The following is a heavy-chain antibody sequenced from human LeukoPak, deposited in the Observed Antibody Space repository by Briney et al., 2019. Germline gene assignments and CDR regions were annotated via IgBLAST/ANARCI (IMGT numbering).Heavy chain of an antibody. D-gene: IGHD5-24*01. CDR2: MNPNSGNT. V-gene: IGHV1-8*01. CDR1: GYTFTSYD. CDR3: AKDGEMATIIYYFDY. J-gene: IGHJ4*02. Sequence: GASVKVSCKASGYTFTSYDINWVRQATGQGLEWVGWMNPNSGNTGYAQKFQGRVTMTRNTSISTAYMELSSLRAEDTAVYYCAKDGEMATIIYYFDYWGQGTLVTVSS.